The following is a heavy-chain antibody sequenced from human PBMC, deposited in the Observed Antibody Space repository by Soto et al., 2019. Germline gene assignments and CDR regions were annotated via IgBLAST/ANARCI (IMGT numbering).Heavy chain of an antibody. D-gene: IGHD6-13*01. CDR3: ARSLYSSTWYYFDI. J-gene: IGHJ4*02. CDR2: ISYDGSNK. V-gene: IGHV3-30-3*01. Sequence: GGSLRLSCAASGFTFSTYAMHWLRQAPGKGLEGVTIISYDGSNKYYADSVKGRFTISRDNSKNTLYLQMNSLRAEDTAVYYCARSLYSSTWYYFDIWGQGTLVTVSS. CDR1: GFTFSTYA.